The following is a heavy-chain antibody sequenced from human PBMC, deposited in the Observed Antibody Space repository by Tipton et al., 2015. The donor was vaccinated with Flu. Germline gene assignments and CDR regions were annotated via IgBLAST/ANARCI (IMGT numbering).Heavy chain of an antibody. D-gene: IGHD2-21*01. CDR1: GVSISNYY. CDR3: ARDREGDKSE. V-gene: IGHV4-59*01. J-gene: IGHJ4*02. Sequence: LRLSCSVSGVSISNYYWSWIRQTPGKRLEWIAYVSYIGGTNYNPSLKSRATISLDMSKNQFSLNMTSVTPADTAVYFCARDREGDKSEWGPGTQVTFSS. CDR2: VSYIGGT.